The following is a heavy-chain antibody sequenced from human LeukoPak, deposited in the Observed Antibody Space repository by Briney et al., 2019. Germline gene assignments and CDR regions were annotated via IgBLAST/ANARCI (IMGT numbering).Heavy chain of an antibody. CDR3: ARASGFGELPRVYYYYGMDV. CDR1: GGSISSSSYY. J-gene: IGHJ6*02. D-gene: IGHD3-10*01. V-gene: IGHV4-39*01. CDR2: IYYSGST. Sequence: SETLSLTCTVSGGSISSSSYYWGWIRQPPGKGLEWIGSIYYSGSTYYNPSLKSRVTISVDTSKNQFSLKLSSVTAADTAVYYCARASGFGELPRVYYYYGMDVWGQGTTVTVSS.